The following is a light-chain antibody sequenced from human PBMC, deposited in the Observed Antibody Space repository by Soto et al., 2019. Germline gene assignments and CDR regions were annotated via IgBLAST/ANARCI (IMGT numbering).Light chain of an antibody. V-gene: IGKV1-39*01. Sequence: DIQMAQSPSSLSASVGDRVTITCRASQSISSYLNWYQQKPGKAPKFLIYVASSLQSGVPSRFSGSGSGTDFTLPISNLQPEDFATYYCQQSYSTPITFGQGTRLEMK. CDR1: QSISSY. CDR2: VAS. CDR3: QQSYSTPIT. J-gene: IGKJ5*01.